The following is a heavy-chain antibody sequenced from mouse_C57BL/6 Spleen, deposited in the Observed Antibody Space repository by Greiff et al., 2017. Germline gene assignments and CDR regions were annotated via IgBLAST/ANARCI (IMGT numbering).Heavy chain of an antibody. CDR3: AREGSMDYYGSSPGFDV. Sequence: ESGPGLVKPSQSLSLTCSVTGYSITSGYYWNWIRQFPGNKLEWMGYISYDGSNNYNPSLKNRISITRDTSKNQFFLKLNSVTTEDTATYYCAREGSMDYYGSSPGFDVWGTGTTVTVSS. CDR2: ISYDGSN. CDR1: GYSITSGYY. V-gene: IGHV3-6*01. J-gene: IGHJ1*03. D-gene: IGHD1-1*01.